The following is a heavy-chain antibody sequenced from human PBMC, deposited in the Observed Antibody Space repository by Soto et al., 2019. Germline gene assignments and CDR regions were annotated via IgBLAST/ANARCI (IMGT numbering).Heavy chain of an antibody. Sequence: GGSLRLSCAASGFTFTRYSMNWVRQAPGKGLEWVSSISSTTNYIYYADSMKGRFTVSRDNAKNSVYLEMNSLSAEDTAVYYCARESEDLTSNFDYWGRGTLVTVSS. CDR2: ISSTTNYI. V-gene: IGHV3-21*01. J-gene: IGHJ4*02. CDR3: ARESEDLTSNFDY. CDR1: GFTFTRYS.